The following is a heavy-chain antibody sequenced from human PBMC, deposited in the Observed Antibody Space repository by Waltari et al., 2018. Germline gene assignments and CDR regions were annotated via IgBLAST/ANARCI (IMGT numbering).Heavy chain of an antibody. V-gene: IGHV3-72*01. D-gene: IGHD3-22*01. Sequence: EVQLVESGGGLVQPGGSLRLSCAVSGFTFSDYYMDWVRQAPGKGLEWVGRSRNKDESYTTQYAASVKGRFTISRDDLKNSLYLQMNSLKTEDTAVYYCVREGYYDNSGLDYWGQGTLVTVSS. CDR1: GFTFSDYY. CDR3: VREGYYDNSGLDY. CDR2: SRNKDESYTT. J-gene: IGHJ4*02.